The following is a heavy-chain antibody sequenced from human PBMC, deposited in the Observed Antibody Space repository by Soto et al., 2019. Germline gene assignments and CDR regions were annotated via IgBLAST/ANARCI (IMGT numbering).Heavy chain of an antibody. Sequence: SQTLFLTCTVSGASIGHSCWSWIQQPPGQGLEWLGSILYSGTTTYNPSLNSRVAISVDTSKSQFSLKLNSVTAADTAVYYCARGQHLFHWYFDLWGRGTLVSVSS. D-gene: IGHD6-13*01. CDR1: GASIGHSC. V-gene: IGHV4-59*01. J-gene: IGHJ2*01. CDR3: ARGQHLFHWYFDL. CDR2: ILYSGTT.